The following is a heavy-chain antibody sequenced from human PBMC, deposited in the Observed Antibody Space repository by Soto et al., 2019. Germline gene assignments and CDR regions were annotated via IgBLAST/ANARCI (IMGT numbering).Heavy chain of an antibody. Sequence: EVQLVESGGGLVQPGGSLRLSCEASGFTVSSNYMSWVRQAPGKGLEWVSVIYSGGSTYYADSVKGRFNISRDNSKNTLYLQMNSLRAEDTALYYCARDSNYVGAFDIWGQGTMVTVSS. CDR2: IYSGGST. V-gene: IGHV3-66*01. CDR1: GFTVSSNY. CDR3: ARDSNYVGAFDI. D-gene: IGHD4-4*01. J-gene: IGHJ3*02.